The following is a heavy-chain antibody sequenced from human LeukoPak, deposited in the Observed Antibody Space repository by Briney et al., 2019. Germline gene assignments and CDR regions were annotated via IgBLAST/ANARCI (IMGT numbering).Heavy chain of an antibody. J-gene: IGHJ4*02. CDR3: AKDRFGKLMGFDY. CDR2: ISDSGDTT. D-gene: IGHD2-8*01. CDR1: GYTFSRYG. Sequence: GGSLRLSCAASGYTFSRYGMSWVRQAPGQGLEWVSGISDSGDTTYYADSVKGWFTISRDNSKNTLYLQMNSLRAEDTAIYYCAKDRFGKLMGFDYWGQGTLVPVSS. V-gene: IGHV3-23*01.